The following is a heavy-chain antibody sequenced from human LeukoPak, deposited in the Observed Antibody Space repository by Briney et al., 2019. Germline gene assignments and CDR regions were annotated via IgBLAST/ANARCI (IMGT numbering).Heavy chain of an antibody. CDR2: ISYDGSNK. V-gene: IGHV3-30-3*01. D-gene: IGHD1-26*01. J-gene: IGHJ5*02. CDR1: GFTFSSYA. Sequence: GGSLRLSCAASGFTFSSYAMHWVPQAPGKGLECVAVISYDGSNKYYADSVKGRFTISRDNSKNTLYLQMNSLRAEDTAVYYCAREDEELQNWFDPWGQGTLVTVSS. CDR3: AREDEELQNWFDP.